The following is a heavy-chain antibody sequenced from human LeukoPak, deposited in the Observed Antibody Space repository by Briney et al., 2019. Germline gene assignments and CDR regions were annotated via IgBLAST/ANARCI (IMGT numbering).Heavy chain of an antibody. J-gene: IGHJ4*02. CDR3: ARDVGGYGSGTLMDY. D-gene: IGHD3-10*01. CDR1: GYIFTSYY. CDR2: INPSGGST. V-gene: IGHV1-46*01. Sequence: ASVKVSCKASGYIFTSYYMHWVRQAPGQGLEWMGIINPSGGSTSYAQKFQGRVTMTRDTSTSTVYMELSSLRSEDTAVYYCARDVGGYGSGTLMDYWGQGTLVTVSS.